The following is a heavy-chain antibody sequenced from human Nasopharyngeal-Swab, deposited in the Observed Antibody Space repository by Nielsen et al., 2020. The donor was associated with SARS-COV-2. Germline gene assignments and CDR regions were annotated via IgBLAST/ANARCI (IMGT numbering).Heavy chain of an antibody. J-gene: IGHJ4*02. V-gene: IGHV3-21*01. Sequence: WMRQSPGKGLEWVSSISSSSSYIYYADSVKGRFTVSRDNAKNSLYLQMNSLRAGDTAIYYCARDAPPARLGYWGQGTLVTVS. D-gene: IGHD1-1*01. CDR3: ARDAPPARLGY. CDR2: ISSSSSYI.